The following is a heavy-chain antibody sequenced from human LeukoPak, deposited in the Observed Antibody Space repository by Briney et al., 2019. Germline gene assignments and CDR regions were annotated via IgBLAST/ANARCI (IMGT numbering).Heavy chain of an antibody. J-gene: IGHJ6*02. CDR2: ISAYNGNT. CDR3: ARDDLLQWFGEYYYYYGMDV. V-gene: IGHV1-18*01. CDR1: GYTFTSYG. D-gene: IGHD3-10*01. Sequence: GASVKVSCKASGYTFTSYGISWVRQAPGQGREWMGWISAYNGNTYIEQKFQGRVAMTTDTSTSTAYMELRSLRSDDTAVYYCARDDLLQWFGEYYYYYGMDVWGQGTTVTVSS.